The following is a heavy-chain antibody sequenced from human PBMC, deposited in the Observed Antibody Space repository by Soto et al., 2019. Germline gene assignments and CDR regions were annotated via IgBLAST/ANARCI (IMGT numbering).Heavy chain of an antibody. CDR1: GGASGGAGDC. D-gene: IGHD2-2*01. V-gene: IGHV4-30-4*01. CDR3: ARESCTSASCPWGWFDP. Sequence: SVPLCVTWTVAGGASGGAGDCWSWIRQPPGKGLEWIGYIYYSGSTYYTPSLKSRVTISVDTSKNQFSLRLSSVTATDTAVYYCARESCTSASCPWGWFDPWGQGTLVPVSS. J-gene: IGHJ5*02. CDR2: IYYSGST.